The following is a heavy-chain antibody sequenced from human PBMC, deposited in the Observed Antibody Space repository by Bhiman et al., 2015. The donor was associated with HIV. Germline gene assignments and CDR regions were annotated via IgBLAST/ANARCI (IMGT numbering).Heavy chain of an antibody. V-gene: IGHV3-30*01. J-gene: IGHJ4*02. CDR3: ARSQGMIALDY. CDR2: ISYDGNTI. D-gene: IGHD2-21*01. CDR1: GFTFSSYA. Sequence: QVHLVESGGGVVQPETSLRLSCAASGFTFSSYAVHWVRQAPGKGLEWVAVISYDGNTIYYADSVKGRFTISRDNSKNTLYLQINSLRVEDTATYYCARSQGMIALDYWGQGTLVTVSS.